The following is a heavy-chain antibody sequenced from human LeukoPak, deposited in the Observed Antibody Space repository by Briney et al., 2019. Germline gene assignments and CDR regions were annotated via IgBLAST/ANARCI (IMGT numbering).Heavy chain of an antibody. CDR2: IYSDNT. CDR1: GFTVSSNS. Sequence: PGGSLRLSCTVSGFTVSSNSMSWVRQAPAKGLEWVSFIYSDNTHYSDSVKGRFTISRDNSKNTLYLQMNSLRAEDTAVYYCAKQRQQLGHFFDYWGQGTLVTVSS. V-gene: IGHV3-53*01. CDR3: AKQRQQLGHFFDY. J-gene: IGHJ4*02. D-gene: IGHD6-13*01.